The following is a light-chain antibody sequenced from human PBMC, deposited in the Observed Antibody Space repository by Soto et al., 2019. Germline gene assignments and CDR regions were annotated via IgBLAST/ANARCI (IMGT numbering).Light chain of an antibody. CDR1: STDFVSYNR. CDR3: SLYTSENTYV. CDR2: EAS. Sequence: QSVLTQPPSVSGSPGQSVTISCTGTSTDFVSYNRVSWYQQPPGTAPKLIIYEASNRPSGVPDRFSGSKSGNTASLTISGLQPADEADYYCSLYTSENTYVFGTGTKVTVL. J-gene: IGLJ1*01. V-gene: IGLV2-18*01.